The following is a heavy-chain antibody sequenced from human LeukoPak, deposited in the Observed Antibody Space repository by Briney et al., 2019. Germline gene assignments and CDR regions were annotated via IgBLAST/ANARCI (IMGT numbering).Heavy chain of an antibody. J-gene: IGHJ4*02. Sequence: PSETLSLTCTVSGGSISGGSYYWSWIRQPPGKGLEWIGSIYYSGSTYYNPSLKSRVTISVDTSKNQFSLKLSSVTAADTAVYYCARHIVATTSFDYWGQGTLVTVSS. CDR1: GGSISGGSYY. CDR2: IYYSGST. V-gene: IGHV4-39*07. CDR3: ARHIVATTSFDY. D-gene: IGHD5-12*01.